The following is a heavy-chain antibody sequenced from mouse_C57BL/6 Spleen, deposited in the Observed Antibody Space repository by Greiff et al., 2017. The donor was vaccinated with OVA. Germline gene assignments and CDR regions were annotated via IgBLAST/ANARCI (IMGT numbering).Heavy chain of an antibody. Sequence: QVQLKQPGAELVKPGASVKLSCKASGYTFTSYWMHWVKQRPGQGLEWIGMIHPNSGSTNYNEKFKSKATLTVDKSSSTAYMQLSSLTSEDSAVYYCAGLGAYWGQGTLVTVSA. J-gene: IGHJ3*01. D-gene: IGHD2-2*01. CDR1: GYTFTSYW. CDR2: IHPNSGST. CDR3: AGLGAY. V-gene: IGHV1-64*01.